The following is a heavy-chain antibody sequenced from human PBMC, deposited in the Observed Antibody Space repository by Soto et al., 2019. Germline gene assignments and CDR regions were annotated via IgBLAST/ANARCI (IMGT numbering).Heavy chain of an antibody. J-gene: IGHJ4*02. CDR3: ANFELVPGTPKSDY. CDR1: GYTHTELS. D-gene: IGHD6-13*01. V-gene: IGHV1-24*01. Sequence: GASVKVSFKVSGYTHTELSMHWVGQAPGKGLEWMGGFDPEDGETIYAQKFQGRVTMTEDTSTDTAYMELSSLRSEDTAVYYCANFELVPGTPKSDYWGQGTLVTVSS. CDR2: FDPEDGET.